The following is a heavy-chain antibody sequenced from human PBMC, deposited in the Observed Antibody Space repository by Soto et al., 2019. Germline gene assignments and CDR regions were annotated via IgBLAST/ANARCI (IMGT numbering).Heavy chain of an antibody. CDR1: GGSISSGGYY. J-gene: IGHJ5*02. CDR2: IYYSGST. CDR3: XXXXXSGGSCYHTNWFDP. V-gene: IGHV4-31*01. Sequence: SEVLSLTCTVSGGSISSGGYYWSWIRQHPGKGLEWTGYIYYSGSTXYXPSXXXXXXXXVDXXKNQFSLKLSSVTAADTAVYYXXXXXXSGGSCYHTNWFDPWGQGTLVTVXS. D-gene: IGHD2-15*01.